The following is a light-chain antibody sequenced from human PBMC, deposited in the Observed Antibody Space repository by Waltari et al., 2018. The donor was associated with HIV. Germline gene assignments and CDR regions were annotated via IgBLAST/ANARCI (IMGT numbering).Light chain of an antibody. CDR2: EVS. CDR1: SSDVGGYNY. J-gene: IGLJ2*01. Sequence: QSALTQPPSASGSPGQPVTISCPATSSDVGGYNYASWYQQHPDKAPKLMVYEVSKRPSGVPDRFSGSKSGNTASLTVSGLQAEDEADYYCSSYAGSNVIFGGGTKLTVL. V-gene: IGLV2-8*01. CDR3: SSYAGSNVI.